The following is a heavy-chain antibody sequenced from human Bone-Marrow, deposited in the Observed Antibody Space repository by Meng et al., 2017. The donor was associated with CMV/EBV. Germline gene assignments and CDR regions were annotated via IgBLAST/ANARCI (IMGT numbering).Heavy chain of an antibody. V-gene: IGHV4-30-4*08. CDR3: ARGIVVVPAAMMGWFDP. D-gene: IGHD2-2*01. Sequence: SISSGEYYWSWIRQPPGKGLEWIGYIYYSGSTYYNPSLKSRVTISVDTSKNQFSLKLSSVTAADTAVYYCARGIVVVPAAMMGWFDPWGQGTLVTVSS. J-gene: IGHJ5*02. CDR2: IYYSGST. CDR1: SISSGEYY.